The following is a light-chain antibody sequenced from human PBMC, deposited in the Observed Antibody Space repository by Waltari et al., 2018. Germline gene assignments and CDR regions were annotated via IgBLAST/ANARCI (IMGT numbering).Light chain of an antibody. J-gene: IGKJ1*01. CDR1: QTVYNN. CDR3: EKRSNWGWT. V-gene: IGKV3-11*01. CDR2: DAS. Sequence: ETKLTQSPATLSLSPGERATLSCRASQTVYNNLAWYQQKPGQAPRLLIYDASNRATGILARFSGGGSGTDFTLTISSLEPEDFAVYYCEKRSNWGWTFGQGTKVEMK.